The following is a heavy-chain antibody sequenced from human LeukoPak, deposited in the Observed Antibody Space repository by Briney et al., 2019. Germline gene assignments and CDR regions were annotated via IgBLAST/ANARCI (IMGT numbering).Heavy chain of an antibody. CDR3: ARYGSPYYFVDY. J-gene: IGHJ4*02. CDR2: INPNSGGT. D-gene: IGHD2/OR15-2a*01. Sequence: ASVKVSCKASGYTFTDFYMHWVRQAPGQGLEWMGRINPNSGGTNYAQSFQGRVSMTWDTSISTAYMELRRLTSDDTAVYYCARYGSPYYFVDYWGQGTLVTASS. V-gene: IGHV1-2*06. CDR1: GYTFTDFY.